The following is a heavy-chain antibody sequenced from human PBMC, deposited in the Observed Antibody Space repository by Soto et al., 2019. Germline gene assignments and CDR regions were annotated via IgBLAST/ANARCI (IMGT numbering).Heavy chain of an antibody. CDR2: ISSSSSTI. CDR3: ARGPTGGSFDGGHYYYYYMDV. CDR1: GFTFSSYS. V-gene: IGHV3-48*01. D-gene: IGHD4-17*01. Sequence: GGSLRLSCAASGFTFSSYSMNWVRQAPGKGLEWVSYISSSSSTIYYADSVKGRFTISRDNAKNSLYLQMNSLRAEDTAVYYCARGPTGGSFDGGHYYYYYMDVWGKGTTVTVSS. J-gene: IGHJ6*03.